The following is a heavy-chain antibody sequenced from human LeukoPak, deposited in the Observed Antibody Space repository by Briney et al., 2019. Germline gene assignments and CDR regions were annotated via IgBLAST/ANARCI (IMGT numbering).Heavy chain of an antibody. J-gene: IGHJ4*02. V-gene: IGHV4-61*02. Sequence: SQTLSLTCTVSGGSISSGSYYWSWIRQPAGKGLEWIGRIYTSGSTNYNPSLKSRVTISVDTSKNQFSLKLSSVTAADTAVYYCARGPYYYDSSGYPFDYWGQGTLVTVSS. D-gene: IGHD3-22*01. CDR1: GGSISSGSYY. CDR3: ARGPYYYDSSGYPFDY. CDR2: IYTSGST.